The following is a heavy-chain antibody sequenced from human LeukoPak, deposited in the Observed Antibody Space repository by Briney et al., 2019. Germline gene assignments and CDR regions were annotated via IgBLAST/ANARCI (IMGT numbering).Heavy chain of an antibody. Sequence: GGSLRLSCAASGLTFSNYWMTWVRQAPGKGLEWVANIKEDGSEKYYVDSVKGRFTISRDNAKNSLYLQTNSLRAEDTAVYYCARVNARPGTSWYFDYWGQGTLVTVSS. D-gene: IGHD6-13*01. CDR2: IKEDGSEK. CDR3: ARVNARPGTSWYFDY. V-gene: IGHV3-7*01. J-gene: IGHJ4*02. CDR1: GLTFSNYW.